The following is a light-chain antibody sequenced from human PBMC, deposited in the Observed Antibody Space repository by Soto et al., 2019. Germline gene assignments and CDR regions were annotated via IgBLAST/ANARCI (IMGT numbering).Light chain of an antibody. V-gene: IGKV3-20*01. CDR2: GAS. J-gene: IGKJ2*01. CDR1: QTIIGNY. CDR3: QQYGNTPPNA. Sequence: DIVLTQSPGTLSLSPGERATLSCRATQTIIGNYLAWYQQKPGQAPRVLIHGASSRATGIPDRFSGSGSGTYFTLTISRLEPEDFAVYFCQQYGNTPPNAFGQGTKVEIK.